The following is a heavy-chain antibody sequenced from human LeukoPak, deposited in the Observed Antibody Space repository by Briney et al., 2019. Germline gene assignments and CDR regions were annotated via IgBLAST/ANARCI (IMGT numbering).Heavy chain of an antibody. CDR2: INHSGST. CDR3: ASLGIAAAGVY. CDR1: GGSFSGYY. Sequence: PSETLSLTCAVYGGSFSGYYWSWIRQPPGKGLEWIGEINHSGSTNYNPSLKSRVTISVDTSKNQFSLKLSSVTSADTAVYYCASLGIAAAGVYWGQGTLVTVSS. V-gene: IGHV4-34*01. J-gene: IGHJ4*02. D-gene: IGHD6-13*01.